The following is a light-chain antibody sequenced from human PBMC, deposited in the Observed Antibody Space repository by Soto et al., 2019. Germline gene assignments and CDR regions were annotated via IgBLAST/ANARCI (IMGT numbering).Light chain of an antibody. Sequence: DIHMIQSPSSLSASVGDRVMITCRASQSIDRYLSWYLEKPGKAPKLLLCGASSLQSGVPSRFSGNESGTHFTLTISSLQPADFGSYYCHQTYSSPGTFGQGTKLDIK. CDR1: QSIDRY. J-gene: IGKJ1*01. CDR2: GAS. CDR3: HQTYSSPGT. V-gene: IGKV1-39*01.